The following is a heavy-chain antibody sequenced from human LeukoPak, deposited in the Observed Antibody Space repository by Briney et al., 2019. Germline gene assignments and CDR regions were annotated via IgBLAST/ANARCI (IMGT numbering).Heavy chain of an antibody. CDR1: GGSISCGDYY. CDR3: ARGYDFWSSKSLFDP. J-gene: IGHJ5*02. D-gene: IGHD3-3*01. V-gene: IGHV4-30-4*01. Sequence: SETLSLTCTVSGGSISCGDYYWSWIRQPPGKGLKWIGYIFYSGSTYYNPSLKSRVTISVDTSKNQFSLKLSSVTAADTAVYYCARGYDFWSSKSLFDPWGQGTLVTVSS. CDR2: IFYSGST.